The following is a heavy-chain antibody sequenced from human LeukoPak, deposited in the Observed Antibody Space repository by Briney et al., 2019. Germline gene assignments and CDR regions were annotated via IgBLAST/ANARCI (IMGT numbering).Heavy chain of an antibody. CDR1: GGSISSYY. CDR3: ARLYNGNQGDAFDI. V-gene: IGHV4-59*01. CDR2: MFYRGSP. Sequence: SETLSLTCDVSGGSISSYYWSWIRQPPGKGLEYIGYMFYRGSPNYNPSLKSRITISIDTPKNQISLKVNSVTAADTAVYYCARLYNGNQGDAFDIWGQGTMVTVSS. J-gene: IGHJ3*02. D-gene: IGHD1-14*01.